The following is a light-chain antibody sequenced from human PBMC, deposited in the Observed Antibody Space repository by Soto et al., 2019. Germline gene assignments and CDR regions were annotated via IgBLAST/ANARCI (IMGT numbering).Light chain of an antibody. CDR1: SSDVGGYDY. CDR3: ISYTDRQSYL. CDR2: EVT. J-gene: IGLJ1*01. V-gene: IGLV2-8*01. Sequence: QSVLTQPPSASGSPGQSVTISCTGTSSDVGGYDYVSWYQQHPGKAPKLMIYEVTIRPSGVSDRFSGSKSGNTASLTVSGLQAEDEADYYCISYTDRQSYLFGTGTKVTVL.